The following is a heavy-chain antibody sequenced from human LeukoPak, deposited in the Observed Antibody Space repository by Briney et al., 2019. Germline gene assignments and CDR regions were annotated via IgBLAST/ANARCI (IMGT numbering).Heavy chain of an antibody. CDR3: ASLITIFGVESDY. CDR2: ISVYNGNT. CDR1: GYTFSNYG. V-gene: IGHV1-18*01. D-gene: IGHD3-3*01. Sequence: GASVKVSCNASGYTFSNYGISWVRQAPGQGLEWMGWISVYNGNTNYAQKLQGRVTLTTDTSTSTAYMEVRSLRSDDTAVYYCASLITIFGVESDYWGQGTLVTVSS. J-gene: IGHJ4*02.